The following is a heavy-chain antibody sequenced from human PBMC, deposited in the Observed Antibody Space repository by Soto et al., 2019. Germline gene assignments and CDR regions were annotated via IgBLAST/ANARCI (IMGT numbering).Heavy chain of an antibody. J-gene: IGHJ6*02. CDR1: GYTFTSYG. Sequence: VQLVQSGAEVKKPGASVKVSCKASGYTFTSYGISWVRQAPGQGLEWMGWISAYNGNTNYAQKLQGRVTMTTDTSTSTAYMELRSLRSDDTAVYYCARRSDILTGYYSVYYYYGMDVWGQGTTVTVSS. D-gene: IGHD3-9*01. CDR2: ISAYNGNT. V-gene: IGHV1-18*01. CDR3: ARRSDILTGYYSVYYYYGMDV.